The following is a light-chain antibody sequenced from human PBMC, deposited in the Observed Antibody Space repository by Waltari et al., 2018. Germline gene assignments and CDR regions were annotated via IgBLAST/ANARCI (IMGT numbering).Light chain of an antibody. J-gene: IGKJ1*01. CDR2: WAS. V-gene: IGKV4-1*01. CDR1: QSVLDSSNTENY. Sequence: DIVMTQSPDSLAVSLGERATINCKSSQSVLDSSNTENYLAWYQQKPGQPPKLLIYWASTRESGVPDRISGSGSGTDFSLTISSLQAEDVAVYYCHQYFKLPRTFGQGTKVEIK. CDR3: HQYFKLPRT.